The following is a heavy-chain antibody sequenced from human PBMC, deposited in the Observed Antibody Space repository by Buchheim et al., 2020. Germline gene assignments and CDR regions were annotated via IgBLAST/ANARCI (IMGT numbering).Heavy chain of an antibody. D-gene: IGHD4-17*01. CDR2: LDHGGDT. J-gene: IGHJ4*02. CDR3: ARGTVTRVFDY. Sequence: QVQLQQWGAGLLKPSETLSLTCTVYGGSFTGNYWYWIRQSPGKGLAWIGGLDHGGDTNYNPSLKSRVSTSLDMSKNQFSLKLHSVTAADTAVYYCARGTVTRVFDYWGQGTL. V-gene: IGHV4-34*01. CDR1: GGSFTGNY.